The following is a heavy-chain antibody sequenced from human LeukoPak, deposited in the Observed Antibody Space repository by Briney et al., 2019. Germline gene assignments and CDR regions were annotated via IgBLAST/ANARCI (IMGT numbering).Heavy chain of an antibody. CDR1: GFIFSSYA. CDR3: AKGYCSSTSCPLGY. J-gene: IGHJ4*02. V-gene: IGHV3-23*01. CDR2: IGSSGGST. D-gene: IGHD2-2*01. Sequence: GGSLRLSCAASGFIFSSYAMSWVRQAPGKGLEWVSTIGSSGGSTYYADSVKGRFTISRANSKNTPYLQKNTLRAEDTAVYYCAKGYCSSTSCPLGYWGQGTQVTVSS.